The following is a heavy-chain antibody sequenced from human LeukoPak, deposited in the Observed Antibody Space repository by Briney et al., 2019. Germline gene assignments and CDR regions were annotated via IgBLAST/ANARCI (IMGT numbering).Heavy chain of an antibody. CDR3: ARVAGNWFDP. CDR1: GGSISSYY. V-gene: IGHV4-39*07. J-gene: IGHJ5*02. Sequence: SETLSLTCTVSGGSISSYYWGWIRQPPGKGLEWIGSIYYSGSTYYNPSLKSRVTISVDTSKNQFSLKLSSVTAADTAVYYCARVAGNWFDPWGQGTLVTVSS. CDR2: IYYSGST.